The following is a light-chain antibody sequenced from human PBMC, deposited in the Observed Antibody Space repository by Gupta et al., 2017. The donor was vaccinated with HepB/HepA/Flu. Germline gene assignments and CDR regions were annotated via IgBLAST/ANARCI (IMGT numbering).Light chain of an antibody. CDR2: GAS. J-gene: IGKJ4*01. CDR1: QSVSSN. Sequence: HSTGTLSVSPGERVTLACRASQSVSSNLAWYQQKPGQAPRLLMYGASTRATGIPARFSGSGSGTEFTLTISSLQSEDFAVYYCQQYNIRPLTFGGGTKVEIK. V-gene: IGKV3-15*01. CDR3: QQYNIRPLT.